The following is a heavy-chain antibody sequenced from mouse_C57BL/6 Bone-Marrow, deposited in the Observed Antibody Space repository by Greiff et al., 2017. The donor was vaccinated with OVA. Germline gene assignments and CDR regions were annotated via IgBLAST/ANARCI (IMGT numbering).Heavy chain of an antibody. CDR3: TTGSPWFAY. J-gene: IGHJ3*01. D-gene: IGHD2-2*01. CDR2: IDPENGDT. Sequence: VQLKESGAELVRPGASVKLSCTASGFNIKDDYMHWVKQRPEQGLEWIGWIDPENGDTEYASKFQGKATITADTSSNTAYLQLSSLTSEDTAVEYCTTGSPWFAYWGQGTLVTVSA. V-gene: IGHV14-4*01. CDR1: GFNIKDDY.